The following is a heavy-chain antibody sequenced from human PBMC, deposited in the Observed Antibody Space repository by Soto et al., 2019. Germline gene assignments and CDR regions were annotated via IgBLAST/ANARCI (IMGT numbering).Heavy chain of an antibody. CDR2: INIVGGAT. Sequence: EVQLLESGGGLVQPGGSLRLSCVASGFTFSNYAMSWVRQAPAKAPEWVSSINIVGGATNYADSVRGRFAMSRDDSTNTVFLQMNSLRADDTAVYYCTKYYYFDSWGQGTLVTVSS. CDR1: GFTFSNYA. CDR3: TKYYYFDS. J-gene: IGHJ4*02. V-gene: IGHV3-23*01.